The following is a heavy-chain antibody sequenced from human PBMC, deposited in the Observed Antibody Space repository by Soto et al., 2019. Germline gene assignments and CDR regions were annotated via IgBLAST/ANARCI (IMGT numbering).Heavy chain of an antibody. CDR1: GASIGSGDSS. Sequence: SETLSLTCAVSGASIGSGDSSWSWIRQPPGKGLEWIGYIYQNGNTYYSPSLMSRVTISVDRSKNQFSLRLNSVTAADTAVYYCARGVWGNSARFDFWGPGTLVTVSS. V-gene: IGHV4-30-2*01. D-gene: IGHD1-26*01. CDR2: IYQNGNT. CDR3: ARGVWGNSARFDF. J-gene: IGHJ4*01.